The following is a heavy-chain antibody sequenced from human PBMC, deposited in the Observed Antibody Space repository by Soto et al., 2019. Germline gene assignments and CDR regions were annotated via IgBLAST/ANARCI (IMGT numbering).Heavy chain of an antibody. J-gene: IGHJ3*02. CDR2: IIPILGIA. D-gene: IGHD3-16*02. Sequence: QVQLVQSGAEVKKPGSSVKVSCKASGGTFSSYTISWVRQAPGQGLEWMGRIIPILGIANYAQKFQGRVTITADKSPRTAYMVLSSLRSEDTAVYYCARVLSAYDAFDIWGQGTMVTVSS. V-gene: IGHV1-69*02. CDR1: GGTFSSYT. CDR3: ARVLSAYDAFDI.